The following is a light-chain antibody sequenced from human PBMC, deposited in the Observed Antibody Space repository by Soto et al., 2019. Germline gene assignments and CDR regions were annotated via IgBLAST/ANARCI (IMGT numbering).Light chain of an antibody. CDR3: QQYNNWPHT. CDR1: QSVSSN. J-gene: IGKJ2*01. CDR2: GAS. Sequence: EIVMTQSPATLSVSPGERATLSCRASQSVSSNLAWYQQKPGQAPRLLIYGASTRATGIPARFSGSGCGTEFTLTISSLQSEDFAVYYCQQYNNWPHTFGQGTKLEIK. V-gene: IGKV3-15*01.